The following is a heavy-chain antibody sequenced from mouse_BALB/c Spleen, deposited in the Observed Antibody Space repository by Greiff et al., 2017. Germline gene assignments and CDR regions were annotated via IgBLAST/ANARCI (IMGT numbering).Heavy chain of an antibody. V-gene: IGHV5-4*02. J-gene: IGHJ1*01. D-gene: IGHD1-2*01. CDR3: ARGDYGPYWYFDV. CDR2: ISDGGSYT. Sequence: EVKLMESGGGLVKPGGSLKLSCAASGFTFSDYYMYWVRQTPEKRLEWVATISDGGSYTYYPDSVKGRFTISRDNAKNNLYLQMSSLKSEDTAMYYCARGDYGPYWYFDVWGAGTTVTVSS. CDR1: GFTFSDYY.